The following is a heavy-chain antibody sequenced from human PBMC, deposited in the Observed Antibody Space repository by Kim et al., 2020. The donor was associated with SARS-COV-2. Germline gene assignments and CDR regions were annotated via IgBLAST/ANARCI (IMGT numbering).Heavy chain of an antibody. J-gene: IGHJ6*02. CDR3: ARCGDSTTYYYYGMDV. CDR1: GGSFSGYY. Sequence: SETLSLTCAVYGGSFSGYYWSWIRQPPGKGLEWIGEINHSGSTNYNPSLKSRVTISVDTSKNQFSLKLSSVTAADTAVYYCARCGDSTTYYYYGMDVWGQGTTVTVSS. D-gene: IGHD2-21*01. V-gene: IGHV4-34*01. CDR2: INHSGST.